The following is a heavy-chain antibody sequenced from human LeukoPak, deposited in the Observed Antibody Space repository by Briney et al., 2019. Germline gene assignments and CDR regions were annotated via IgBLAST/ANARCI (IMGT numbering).Heavy chain of an antibody. CDR2: ISGGGGST. CDR1: RFTFSSYA. CDR3: AKFYNVLMVAHYFDY. D-gene: IGHD3-9*01. V-gene: IGHV3-23*01. Sequence: GGSLRLSCAASRFTFSSYAMSWVRQAPGKGLEWISTISGGGGSTYYADSVKGRFTISRDNSKNTLYLQMDSLRAEDTAVYFCAKFYNVLMVAHYFDYWGPGTLVTVSS. J-gene: IGHJ4*02.